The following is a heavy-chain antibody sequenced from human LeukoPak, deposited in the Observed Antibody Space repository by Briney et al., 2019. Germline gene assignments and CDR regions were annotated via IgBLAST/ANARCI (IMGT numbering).Heavy chain of an antibody. CDR3: ARSRYDYIWGVDY. D-gene: IGHD3-16*01. CDR2: IRYDGSNK. V-gene: IGHV3-30*02. Sequence: GGSLRLSCAASGFTFSSYGMHWVRQAPGKGLEWVAFIRYDGSNKYYADSVKGRFTISRDNAKNTLYLQMNSLRDEDTDVFYCARSRYDYIWGVDYWGQGTLVTISS. CDR1: GFTFSSYG. J-gene: IGHJ4*02.